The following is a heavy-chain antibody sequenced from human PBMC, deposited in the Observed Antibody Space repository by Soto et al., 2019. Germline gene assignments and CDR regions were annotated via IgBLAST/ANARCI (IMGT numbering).Heavy chain of an antibody. J-gene: IGHJ4*02. CDR1: GYTFITYG. Sequence: QVQLVQSGAEVKKPGASVKVSCKASGYTFITYGVSWVRQAPGQGLDWLGWISTYNGNTRYEESLQGRVTMTTDTTTNTAYMELRNLRSDDTAVYYCARGPTDYYDNSANYFLDYWGQGTLITVSS. CDR2: ISTYNGNT. D-gene: IGHD3-22*01. V-gene: IGHV1-18*01. CDR3: ARGPTDYYDNSANYFLDY.